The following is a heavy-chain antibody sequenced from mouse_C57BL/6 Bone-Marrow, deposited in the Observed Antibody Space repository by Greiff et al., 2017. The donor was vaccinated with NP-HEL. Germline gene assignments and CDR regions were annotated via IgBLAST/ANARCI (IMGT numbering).Heavy chain of an antibody. V-gene: IGHV10-3*01. D-gene: IGHD1-3*01. CDR2: IRSKSSNYAT. Sequence: EVKLMESGGGLVQPKGSLKLSCAASGFTFNTYAMHWVRQAPGKGLEWVARIRSKSSNYATYYADSVKDRFTISRDDSQSMLYLQMNNLKTEDTAMYYCVRDIMYLGFAYWGQGTLVTVSA. J-gene: IGHJ3*01. CDR3: VRDIMYLGFAY. CDR1: GFTFNTYA.